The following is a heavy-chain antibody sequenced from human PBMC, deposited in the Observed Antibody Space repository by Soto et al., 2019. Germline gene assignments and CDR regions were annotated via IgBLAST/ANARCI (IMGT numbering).Heavy chain of an antibody. CDR3: ANDPHIVVVTGATGCMDV. CDR2: INPNSGGT. CDR1: GYAFTDYY. V-gene: IGHV1-2*02. D-gene: IGHD2-2*01. Sequence: GASVKVSCKTSGYAFTDYYMHWVRQAPGQGLEWMGWINPNSGGTNYAQKFQGRVTMTRVTSISTAYMELSSLRSDDPALYYCANDPHIVVVTGATGCMDVWGQGTTVTVSS. J-gene: IGHJ6*02.